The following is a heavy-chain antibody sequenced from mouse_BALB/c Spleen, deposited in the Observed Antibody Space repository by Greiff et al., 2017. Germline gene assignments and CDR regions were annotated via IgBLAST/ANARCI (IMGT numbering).Heavy chain of an antibody. J-gene: IGHJ4*01. V-gene: IGHV5-6-5*01. D-gene: IGHD1-1*01. Sequence: EVQRVESGGGLVKPGGSLKLSCAASGFTFSSYAMSWVRQTPEKRLEWVASISSGGSTYYPDSVKGRFTISRDNARNILYLQMSSLRSEDTAMYYCARVVATSYYYAMDYWGQGTSVTVSS. CDR2: ISSGGST. CDR1: GFTFSSYA. CDR3: ARVVATSYYYAMDY.